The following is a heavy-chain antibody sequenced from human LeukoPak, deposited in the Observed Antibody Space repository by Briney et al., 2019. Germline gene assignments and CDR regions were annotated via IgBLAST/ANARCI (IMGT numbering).Heavy chain of an antibody. CDR1: GFTFSSNG. V-gene: IGHV3-30*02. Sequence: GGSLRLSCVASGFTFSSNGMHWVRQAPGKGLEWVTFIQYDGSNKYYADSVKGRFTISRDNSKNTLYLQMNSLRAEDTAVYYCARDRPPDSSGYYRLSYYMDVWGKGTTVTVSS. J-gene: IGHJ6*03. CDR2: IQYDGSNK. CDR3: ARDRPPDSSGYYRLSYYMDV. D-gene: IGHD3-22*01.